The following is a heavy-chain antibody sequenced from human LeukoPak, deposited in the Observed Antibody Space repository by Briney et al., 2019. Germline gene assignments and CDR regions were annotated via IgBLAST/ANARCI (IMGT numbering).Heavy chain of an antibody. CDR2: INPNSGGT. Sequence: ASVNVSCKASGYTFTGYYMHWVRQAPGQGLEWMGWINPNSGGTNYAQKFQGRVTMTRDTSISTAYMELSRLRSDDTAVYYCARPLLWWPQVGYFDYWGQGTLVTLSS. CDR3: ARPLLWWPQVGYFDY. V-gene: IGHV1-2*02. CDR1: GYTFTGYY. D-gene: IGHD4/OR15-4a*01. J-gene: IGHJ4*02.